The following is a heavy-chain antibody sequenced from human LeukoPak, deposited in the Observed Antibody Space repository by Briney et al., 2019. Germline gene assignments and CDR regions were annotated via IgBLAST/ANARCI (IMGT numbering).Heavy chain of an antibody. Sequence: PGGSLRLSCAASGFTFSNYGMHWVRQAPGKGLEWVAVISYDGSNKYYADSVKGRFTISRDNSKNTLYLQMNSLRAEDTAVYYCAREAYVDYYFDYWGQGTLVTVSS. CDR1: GFTFSNYG. D-gene: IGHD3-9*01. CDR2: ISYDGSNK. J-gene: IGHJ4*02. V-gene: IGHV3-30*19. CDR3: AREAYVDYYFDY.